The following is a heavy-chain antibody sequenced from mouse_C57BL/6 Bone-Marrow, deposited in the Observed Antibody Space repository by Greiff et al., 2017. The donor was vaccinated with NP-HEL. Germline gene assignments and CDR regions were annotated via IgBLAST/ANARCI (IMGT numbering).Heavy chain of an antibody. CDR2: ISSGGDYI. CDR1: GFTFSSYA. V-gene: IGHV5-9-1*02. CDR3: TRDRHYSNYVGFAY. J-gene: IGHJ3*01. D-gene: IGHD2-5*01. Sequence: EVKLVESGEGLVKPGGSLKLSCAASGFTFSSYAMSWVRQTPEKRLEWVAYISSGGDYIYYADTVKGRFTISRDNARNTLYLQMSSLKSEDTAMYYCTRDRHYSNYVGFAYWGQGTLVTVSA.